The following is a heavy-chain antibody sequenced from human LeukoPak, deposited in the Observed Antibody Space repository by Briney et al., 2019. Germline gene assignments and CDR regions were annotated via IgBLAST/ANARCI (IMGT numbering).Heavy chain of an antibody. V-gene: IGHV1-69*13. Sequence: GASVKVSCKASGGTFSSYAISWVRQAPGQGLEWMGGIIPIFGTANYAQKFQGRVTITADESTSTAYMELSSLRSEDTAVYYCARGGDYDILTGYYNVFDYWGQGTLVTVSS. CDR2: IIPIFGTA. CDR3: ARGGDYDILTGYYNVFDY. D-gene: IGHD3-9*01. J-gene: IGHJ4*02. CDR1: GGTFSSYA.